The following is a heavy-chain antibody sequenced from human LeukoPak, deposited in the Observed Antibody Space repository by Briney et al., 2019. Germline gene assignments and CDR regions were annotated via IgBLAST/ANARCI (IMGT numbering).Heavy chain of an antibody. Sequence: PGGSLRLSCAASGFTFSSYNMNWVRQAPGKGLEWVSSISSSSSYIYYADSVKGRFTISRDNAKNSLYLQMNSLRAEDTAVYYCARIEGWELPYYFDYWGQGTLVTVSS. V-gene: IGHV3-21*01. CDR3: ARIEGWELPYYFDY. CDR2: ISSSSSYI. CDR1: GFTFSSYN. J-gene: IGHJ4*02. D-gene: IGHD1-26*01.